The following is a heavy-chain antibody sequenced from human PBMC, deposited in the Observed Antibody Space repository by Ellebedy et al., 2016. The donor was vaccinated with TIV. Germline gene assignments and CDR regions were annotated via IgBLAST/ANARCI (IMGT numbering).Heavy chain of an antibody. CDR3: VKVAAYCLEY. CDR1: DDSISTTNSW. Sequence: SETLSLXXVVSDDSISTTNSWWSWVRQPPGKGLEWIGEIFHTGVTNYNPSLWSRVTMSVDKSRSQLSLQLTSVTAADTAVYYCVKVAAYCLEYWGQGTLVTVSS. V-gene: IGHV4-4*02. D-gene: IGHD2-8*02. J-gene: IGHJ4*02. CDR2: IFHTGVT.